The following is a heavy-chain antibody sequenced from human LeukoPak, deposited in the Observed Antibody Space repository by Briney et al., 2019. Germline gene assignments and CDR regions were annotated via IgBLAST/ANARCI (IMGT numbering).Heavy chain of an antibody. J-gene: IGHJ5*02. V-gene: IGHV4-34*01. CDR3: ARQGRRHSSSWYRVNWFDP. Sequence: SETLSLTCAVYGGSFSGYYWSWIRQPPGKGLEWIGEINHSGSTNYNPSLKSRVTISVDTSKNQFSLKLSSVTAADTAVYYCARQGRRHSSSWYRVNWFDPWGQGTLVTVSS. CDR2: INHSGST. CDR1: GGSFSGYY. D-gene: IGHD6-13*01.